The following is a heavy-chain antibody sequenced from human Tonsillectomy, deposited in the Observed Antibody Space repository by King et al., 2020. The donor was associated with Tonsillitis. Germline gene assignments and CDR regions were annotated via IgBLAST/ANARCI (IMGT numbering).Heavy chain of an antibody. J-gene: IGHJ5*02. CDR2: ISAYIGNT. D-gene: IGHD3-3*01. V-gene: IGHV1-18*01. CDR1: GYTFTSYG. CDR3: ARDYDDFWSGSGGWFDP. Sequence: QLVQSGAEVKKPGASVKVSCKASGYTFTSYGISWVRQAPGQGLEWMGWISAYIGNTNYAQKLQGRVTMTTDTSTSTAYMELRSLRSDDTAVYYCARDYDDFWSGSGGWFDPWGQGTLVTVSS.